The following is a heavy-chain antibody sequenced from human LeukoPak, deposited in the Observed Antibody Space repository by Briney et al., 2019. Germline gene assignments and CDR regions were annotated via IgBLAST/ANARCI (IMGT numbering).Heavy chain of an antibody. CDR2: ISGSGGST. Sequence: GGSLRLSCAASGFTFSSYGMSWVRQAPGKGLEWASGISGSGGSTYYADSVKGRFTISRDNSKNTLSLQMNSLIAEDAAVYYCAKAPLTTCRGAFCYPFDYWGLGTLVTVSS. J-gene: IGHJ4*02. CDR1: GFTFSSYG. V-gene: IGHV3-23*01. CDR3: AKAPLTTCRGAFCYPFDY. D-gene: IGHD2-15*01.